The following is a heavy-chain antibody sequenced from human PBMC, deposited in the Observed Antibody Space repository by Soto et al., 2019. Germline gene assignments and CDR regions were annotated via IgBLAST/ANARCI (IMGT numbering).Heavy chain of an antibody. Sequence: SGPLSLTGTVLGGSISSNYWSWIRQTPGKGLEWIGYIYDTGSTNSYPPLNSRVAFSVDASKNRFSLKLSSVTAADTAVYYCARYYCCSDAGYYFDYWGQGTLVTVSS. CDR3: ARYYCCSDAGYYFDY. V-gene: IGHV4-59*01. J-gene: IGHJ4*02. D-gene: IGHD2-21*02. CDR2: IYDTGST. CDR1: GGSISSNY.